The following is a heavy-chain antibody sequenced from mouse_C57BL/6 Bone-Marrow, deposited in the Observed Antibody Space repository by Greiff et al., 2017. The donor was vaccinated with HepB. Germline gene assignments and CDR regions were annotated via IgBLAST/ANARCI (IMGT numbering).Heavy chain of an antibody. D-gene: IGHD1-1*01. V-gene: IGHV1-81*01. CDR1: GYTFTSYG. Sequence: VQLQQSGAELARPGASVKLSCKASGYTFTSYGISWVKQRTGQGLEWIGEIYPRSGNTYYNEKFKGKATLTADKSSSTAYMQLSSLTSEDSAVYFCARKRNTVGSGYSVYFDYWGQGTTLTVSS. CDR2: IYPRSGNT. J-gene: IGHJ2*01. CDR3: ARKRNTVGSGYSVYFDY.